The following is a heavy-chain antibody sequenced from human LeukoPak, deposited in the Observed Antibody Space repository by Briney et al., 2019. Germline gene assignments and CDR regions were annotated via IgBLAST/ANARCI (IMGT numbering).Heavy chain of an antibody. V-gene: IGHV4-59*01. Sequence: SETLSLTCTVSGGSISSYSWSWIQQPPGKGLEWVGYISYSGSTNYNPSLRSRVTISVDSSKNQFSLKLNSVTAADTAVYYCAREGQSSSFDIWGPGTMVTVSS. CDR3: AREGQSSSFDI. J-gene: IGHJ3*02. CDR2: ISYSGST. D-gene: IGHD6-19*01. CDR1: GGSISSYS.